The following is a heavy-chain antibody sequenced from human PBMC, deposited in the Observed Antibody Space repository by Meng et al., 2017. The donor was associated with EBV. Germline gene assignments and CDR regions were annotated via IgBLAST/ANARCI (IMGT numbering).Heavy chain of an antibody. D-gene: IGHD2-21*01. J-gene: IGHJ4*02. V-gene: IGHV1-3*01. CDR3: VRGPPVGVPGPGDY. CDR1: GYAFTSYI. CDR2: INVGVGYT. Sequence: QLVQSGAEVKNPGASLKVSCKASGYAFTSYILHWVRQAPGQRLEWMGWINVGVGYTKYSQKFQGRVTISSDTSATTGYMELSSLRSEDTAVYYCVRGPPVGVPGPGDYWGQGTLVTVSS.